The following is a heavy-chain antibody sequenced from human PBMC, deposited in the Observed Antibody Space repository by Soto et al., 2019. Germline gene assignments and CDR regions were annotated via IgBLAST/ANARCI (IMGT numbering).Heavy chain of an antibody. CDR1: GGSISSSSYY. D-gene: IGHD1-1*01. Sequence: SETLSLTCTVSGGSISSSSYYWGWIRQPPGKGLEWIGSIYYSGSTYYNPSLKSRVTISVDTSKNQFSLKLSSVTAADTAVYYCARHQGTHQSSYYYYYMDVWGKGTTVTVSS. CDR3: ARHQGTHQSSYYYYYMDV. V-gene: IGHV4-39*01. CDR2: IYYSGST. J-gene: IGHJ6*03.